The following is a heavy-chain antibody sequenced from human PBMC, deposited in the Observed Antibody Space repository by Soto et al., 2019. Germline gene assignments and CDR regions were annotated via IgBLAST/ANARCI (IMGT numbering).Heavy chain of an antibody. V-gene: IGHV1-69*08. CDR1: GGTFSSYT. D-gene: IGHD6-13*01. CDR3: ARESTSSSLLGY. Sequence: QVQLVQSGAEVKKPGSSVKVSCKASGGTFSSYTISWVRQAPGQGLEWMGRIIPILGIANYAQKFQGRVTITADKSTSTAYMELSSLRSEDTAVYYCARESTSSSLLGYWGQGTLVTVSS. J-gene: IGHJ4*02. CDR2: IIPILGIA.